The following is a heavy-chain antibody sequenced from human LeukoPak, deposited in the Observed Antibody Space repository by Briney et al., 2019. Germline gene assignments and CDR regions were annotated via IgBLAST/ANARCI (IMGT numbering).Heavy chain of an antibody. V-gene: IGHV4-61*02. CDR2: ISSSGST. CDR3: ARGPYSYDSTGAFDI. Sequence: SQTLSLTCTVSGDSISSGDYYWSWIRQPAGKGLEWIGRISSSGSTNYNPSLKSRVTISVDTSKNQFSLKLSSVTAADTAVYFCARGPYSYDSTGAFDIWGQGTMVTVSS. CDR1: GDSISSGDYY. J-gene: IGHJ3*02. D-gene: IGHD3-22*01.